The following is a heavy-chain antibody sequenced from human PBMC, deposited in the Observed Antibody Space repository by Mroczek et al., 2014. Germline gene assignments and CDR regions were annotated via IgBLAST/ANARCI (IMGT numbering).Heavy chain of an antibody. Sequence: QVQLQESGAGLLKPSETLSLTCAVYGGSFSGYYWSWIRQPPGKGLEWIGEINHSGSTNYNPSLKSRVTISVDTSKNQFSLKLSSVTAADTAVYYCARVPLSPRVRELRDWFDPGPGNPGHRLL. J-gene: IGHJ5*02. D-gene: IGHD3-10*01. CDR3: ARVPLSPRVRELRDWFDP. CDR1: GGSFSGYY. V-gene: IGHV4-34*01. CDR2: INHSGST.